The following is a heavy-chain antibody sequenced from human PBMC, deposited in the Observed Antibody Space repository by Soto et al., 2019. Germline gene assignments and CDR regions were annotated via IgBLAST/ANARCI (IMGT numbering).Heavy chain of an antibody. V-gene: IGHV1-58*01. Sequence: ASVKVSCKASGFTFTSSAVQWVRQARGQRLEWIGWIVVGSGNTNYAQKFQERVTITRDMSTSTAYMELSSLRSEDTAVYYCAAGGPHTFHHYYGSGSLPHYYYGMDVWGQGTTVTVSS. CDR1: GFTFTSSA. CDR2: IVVGSGNT. CDR3: AAGGPHTFHHYYGSGSLPHYYYGMDV. D-gene: IGHD3-10*01. J-gene: IGHJ6*02.